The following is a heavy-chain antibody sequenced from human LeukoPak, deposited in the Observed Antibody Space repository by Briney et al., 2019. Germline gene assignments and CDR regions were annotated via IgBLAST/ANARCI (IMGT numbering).Heavy chain of an antibody. CDR3: ARVGDWNDLVY. D-gene: IGHD1-1*01. J-gene: IGHJ4*02. CDR1: GGSFSGYY. V-gene: IGHV4-34*01. Sequence: PSETLSLTCAVYGGSFSGYYWSWIRQPPGKGLEWIGEINYSGSTNYNPSLKSRVTISVDRSKNQFSLKLNSVTAADTAVYYCARVGDWNDLVYWGQGTLVTVSS. CDR2: INYSGST.